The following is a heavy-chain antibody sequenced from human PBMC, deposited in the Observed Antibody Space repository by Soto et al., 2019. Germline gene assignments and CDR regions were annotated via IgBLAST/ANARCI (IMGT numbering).Heavy chain of an antibody. J-gene: IGHJ3*02. Sequence: QVQLVQSGAEVKKPGSSVKVSCKASGGTFSSYAISWVRQAPGQGLEWMGGIIPIFGTANYAQKFQGRVTXXTXEXMSTAYMALSSLRSEDTAVYYCAAVVVVTALDAFVIWGQGTMVTVSS. V-gene: IGHV1-69*05. CDR3: AAVVVVTALDAFVI. CDR1: GGTFSSYA. CDR2: IIPIFGTA. D-gene: IGHD2-21*02.